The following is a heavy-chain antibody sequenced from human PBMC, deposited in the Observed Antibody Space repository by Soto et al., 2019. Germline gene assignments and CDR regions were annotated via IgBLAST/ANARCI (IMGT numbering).Heavy chain of an antibody. CDR1: GFTFSDYY. Sequence: QVQLVESGGGLVKPGGSLRLSCAASGFTFSDYYMTWIRQAPGQGLECISYISKSASTIKYAESVKGRFTISRDNAKNSLSLQMNSLRAEDTAVYYCARVGCSGNFCYAGLDVWGQGTAVTVSS. CDR2: ISKSASTI. V-gene: IGHV3-11*01. CDR3: ARVGCSGNFCYAGLDV. J-gene: IGHJ6*02. D-gene: IGHD3-22*01.